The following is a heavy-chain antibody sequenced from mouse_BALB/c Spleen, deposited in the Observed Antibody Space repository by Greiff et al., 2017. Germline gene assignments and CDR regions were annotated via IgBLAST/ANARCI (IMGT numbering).Heavy chain of an antibody. Sequence: EVKLVESGPELVKPGASVKMSCKASGYTFTSYVMHWVKQKPGQGLEWIGYINPYNDGTKYNEKFKGKATLTSDKSSSTAYMELSSLTSEDSAVYYCARERGYRYDVIAYWGQGTLVTVSA. J-gene: IGHJ3*01. V-gene: IGHV1-14*01. CDR2: INPYNDGT. CDR1: GYTFTSYV. D-gene: IGHD2-14*01. CDR3: ARERGYRYDVIAY.